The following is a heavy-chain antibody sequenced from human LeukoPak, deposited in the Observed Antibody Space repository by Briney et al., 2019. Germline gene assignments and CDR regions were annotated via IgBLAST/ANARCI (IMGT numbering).Heavy chain of an antibody. J-gene: IGHJ6*03. CDR2: ISNHGSA. Sequence: PSETLSLTCTVSGASISSSYWSWIRQPPGKGLEWIGYISNHGSANYNPSLNSPVTISVGTSQNQFFLELSSVTAADTAVYYCARHPRSSTFYYYMDVWGKGTTVTISS. CDR3: ARHPRSSTFYYYMDV. D-gene: IGHD2-2*01. V-gene: IGHV4-59*01. CDR1: GASISSSY.